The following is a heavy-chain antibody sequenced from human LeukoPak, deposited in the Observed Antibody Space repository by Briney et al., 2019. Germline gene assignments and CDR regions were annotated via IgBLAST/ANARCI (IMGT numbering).Heavy chain of an antibody. J-gene: IGHJ4*02. V-gene: IGHV1-58*02. D-gene: IGHD2-15*01. CDR1: GFTFTSSA. CDR2: IVVGSGNT. CDR3: AARLYCSGGSCYSGIDY. Sequence: SVKVSCKASGFTFTSSAMQWVRQARGQRLEWIGWIVVGSGNTNYAQKFQERVTITRDMSTSTAYMELSSLRSEDTAVYYCAARLYCSGGSCYSGIDYWGQGTLVTVSS.